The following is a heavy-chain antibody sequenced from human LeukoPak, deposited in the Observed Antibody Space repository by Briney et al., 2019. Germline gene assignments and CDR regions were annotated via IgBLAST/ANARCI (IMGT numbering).Heavy chain of an antibody. CDR1: GGSFSGYY. CDR2: INHSGST. D-gene: IGHD2-15*01. CDR3: ARGRRATYCSGGSCYSSNYNNWFDP. J-gene: IGHJ5*02. Sequence: SSETLSLTCAVYGGSFSGYYWSWIRQPPGKGLEWIGEINHSGSTNYNPSLKSRVTISVDTSKNQFSLKLSSVTAADTAVYYCARGRRATYCSGGSCYSSNYNNWFDPWGQGTLVTVSS. V-gene: IGHV4-34*01.